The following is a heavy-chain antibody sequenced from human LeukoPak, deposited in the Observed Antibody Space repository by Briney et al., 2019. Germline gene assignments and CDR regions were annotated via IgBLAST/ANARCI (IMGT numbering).Heavy chain of an antibody. D-gene: IGHD6-13*01. Sequence: PSETLSLTCAVYGGSFSGYYWSWIRQPPGKGLEWIGEINHSGSTNYNPSLKSRVTISVDTSKNQFSLKLSSVTAADTAVYYCAVLYCSSSNWFDPWGQGTLVTVSS. CDR3: AVLYCSSSNWFDP. J-gene: IGHJ5*02. CDR1: GGSFSGYY. CDR2: INHSGST. V-gene: IGHV4-34*01.